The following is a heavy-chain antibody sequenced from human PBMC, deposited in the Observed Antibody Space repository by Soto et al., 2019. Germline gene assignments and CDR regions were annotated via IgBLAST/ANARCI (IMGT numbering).Heavy chain of an antibody. V-gene: IGHV1-8*01. CDR3: ARDRRVAGGFDY. CDR2: MNPNSGNT. D-gene: IGHD6-19*01. Sequence: QVQLVQSGAEVKKPGASVKVSCKASGYTFSSYDIKWVRQATGQGLEWMGWMNPNSGNTGYAQKFQGRVTMTRNTSISTAYMELSSLRSEDTAMYYCARDRRVAGGFDYWGQGTLVTVSS. CDR1: GYTFSSYD. J-gene: IGHJ4*02.